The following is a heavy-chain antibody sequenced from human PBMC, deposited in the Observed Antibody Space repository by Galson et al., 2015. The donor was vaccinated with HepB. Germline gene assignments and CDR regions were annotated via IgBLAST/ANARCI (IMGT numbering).Heavy chain of an antibody. CDR2: TYYRSKWYS. Sequence: CAISGDSVSSTTAAWNWLRQSPSRGLEWLGRTYYRSKWYSEYAPSVRSRITVNPDTSRNQFSLQLISLTPEDTSVYYCARGDGYSFDYWAHGTLVTVSS. CDR3: ARGDGYSFDY. V-gene: IGHV6-1*01. J-gene: IGHJ4*01. CDR1: GDSVSSTTAA. D-gene: IGHD5-24*01.